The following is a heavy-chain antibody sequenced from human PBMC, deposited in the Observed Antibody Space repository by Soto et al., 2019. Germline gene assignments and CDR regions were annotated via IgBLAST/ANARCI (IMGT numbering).Heavy chain of an antibody. J-gene: IGHJ4*02. CDR2: ISGSGGST. V-gene: IGHV3-23*01. D-gene: IGHD5-12*01. Sequence: GSLRLSCAASGFTFSSYAMSWVRQAPGKGLEWVSAISGSGGSTYYADSVKGRFTISRDNSKNTLYLQMNSLRAEDTAVYYCAKGIVATIRALQPFDYWGQGTLVTVSS. CDR3: AKGIVATIRALQPFDY. CDR1: GFTFSSYA.